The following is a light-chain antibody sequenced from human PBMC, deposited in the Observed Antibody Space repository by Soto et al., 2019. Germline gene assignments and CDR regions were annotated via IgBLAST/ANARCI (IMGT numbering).Light chain of an antibody. V-gene: IGKV1-39*01. CDR2: AAS. CDR1: QNINSH. CDR3: HQSHITTLFT. J-gene: IGKJ2*01. Sequence: DIQMTQSPSSLSASIGDRVTITCRASQNINSHLNWYQQKPGKAPKVLIYAASRLQSGVPSRFSGSGSGTEFTLTISSLEPEDFATYYCHQSHITTLFTFGKGTKLEIK.